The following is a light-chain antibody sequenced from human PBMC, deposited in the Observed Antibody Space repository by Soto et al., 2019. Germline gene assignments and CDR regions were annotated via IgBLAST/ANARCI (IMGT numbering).Light chain of an antibody. CDR3: YRSYYNPLT. CDR2: GAS. J-gene: IGKJ4*01. V-gene: IGKV3-15*01. Sequence: IVMTQSPVTLSVSPGDRATLSCRASETVSSNVAWYQQKPGQAPRLLIYGASPRATGIPARFSGSGSGTYFKLTLTSLQPEALETSYYYRSYYNPLTFGGGTKVDIK. CDR1: ETVSSN.